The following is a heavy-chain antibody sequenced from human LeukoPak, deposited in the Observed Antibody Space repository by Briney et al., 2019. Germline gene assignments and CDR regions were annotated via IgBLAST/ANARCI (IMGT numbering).Heavy chain of an antibody. J-gene: IGHJ4*02. D-gene: IGHD3-9*01. CDR1: GFTFSSYG. Sequence: GGSLRLSCAASGFTFSSYGMHWVRQAPGKGLEWVAFIRYDGSNKYYADSVKGRFTISRDNSKNTLYLQMNSLRAEDTAVYYCAKDVYYDILTGAVDYWGQGTLVTVSS. CDR3: AKDVYYDILTGAVDY. CDR2: IRYDGSNK. V-gene: IGHV3-30*02.